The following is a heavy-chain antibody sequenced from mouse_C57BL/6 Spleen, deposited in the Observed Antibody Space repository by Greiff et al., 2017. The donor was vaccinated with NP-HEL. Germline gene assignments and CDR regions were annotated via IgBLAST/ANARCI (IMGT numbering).Heavy chain of an antibody. J-gene: IGHJ2*01. CDR1: GFTFSSYG. V-gene: IGHV5-6*01. Sequence: EVKLQESGGDLVKPGGSLKLSCAASGFTFSSYGMSWVRQTPDKRLEWVATISSGGSYTYYPDSVKGRFTISRDNAKNTLYLQMSSLKSEDTAMYYCARQGYGYDGAFDYWGQGTTLTVSS. D-gene: IGHD2-2*01. CDR3: ARQGYGYDGAFDY. CDR2: ISSGGSYT.